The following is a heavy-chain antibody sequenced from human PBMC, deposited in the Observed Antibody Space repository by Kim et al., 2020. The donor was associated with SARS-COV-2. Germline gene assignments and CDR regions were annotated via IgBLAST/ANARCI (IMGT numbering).Heavy chain of an antibody. CDR1: GGSFSGYY. J-gene: IGHJ4*02. Sequence: SETLSLTCAVYGGSFSGYYWSWIRQPPGKGLEWIGEINHSGSTNYNPSLKSRVTISVDTSKNQFSLKLSSVTAADTAVYYCARGPMYSGSYYAYWGQGTL. V-gene: IGHV4-34*01. D-gene: IGHD1-26*01. CDR2: INHSGST. CDR3: ARGPMYSGSYYAY.